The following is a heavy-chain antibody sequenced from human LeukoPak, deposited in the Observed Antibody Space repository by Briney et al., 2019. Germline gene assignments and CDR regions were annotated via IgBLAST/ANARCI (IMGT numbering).Heavy chain of an antibody. V-gene: IGHV4-34*01. D-gene: IGHD5-12*01. CDR3: ARVLVQGNGYSGYDEPFDY. Sequence: SETLSLTCAVYGGSFSGYYWSWIRQPPGKGLEWIGEINHSGSTNSNPSLKSRVTISVDVSKNQFSLKLSSVTAADTAVYYCARVLVQGNGYSGYDEPFDYWGQGTLVTVSS. CDR1: GGSFSGYY. CDR2: INHSGST. J-gene: IGHJ4*02.